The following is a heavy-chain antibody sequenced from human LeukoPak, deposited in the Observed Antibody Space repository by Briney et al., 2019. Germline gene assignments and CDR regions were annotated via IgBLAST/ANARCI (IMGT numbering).Heavy chain of an antibody. V-gene: IGHV1-69*05. CDR3: AREGEQQSDA. CDR1: GGTFSSYA. D-gene: IGHD6-13*01. Sequence: SVKVSCKASGGTFSSYAISWVRQAPGQGLEWMGGIIPIFGTANYAQKFQGRVTITTDESTSTAYMELSSLRSDDTAVYYCAREGEQQSDAWGQGTLVTVSS. J-gene: IGHJ5*02. CDR2: IIPIFGTA.